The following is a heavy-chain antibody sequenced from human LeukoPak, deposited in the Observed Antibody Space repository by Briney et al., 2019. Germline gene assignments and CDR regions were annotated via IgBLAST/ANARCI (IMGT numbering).Heavy chain of an antibody. D-gene: IGHD3/OR15-3a*01. V-gene: IGHV3-23*01. Sequence: PGGSLRLSCAASGFTFSSYAMSWVRQAPGKGLEWVSAISGSGGSTYYADSVKGRFTISRDNSKNTLYLQMNSLRAEDTALYYCAKDIGLNWTPDNWFDPWGQGTLVAVSS. CDR2: ISGSGGST. J-gene: IGHJ5*02. CDR1: GFTFSSYA. CDR3: AKDIGLNWTPDNWFDP.